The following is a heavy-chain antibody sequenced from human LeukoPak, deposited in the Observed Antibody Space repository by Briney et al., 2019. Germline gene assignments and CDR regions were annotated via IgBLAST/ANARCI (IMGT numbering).Heavy chain of an antibody. J-gene: IGHJ4*02. V-gene: IGHV4-59*01. CDR1: GDSISSYY. CDR2: IYYSGST. D-gene: IGHD6-19*01. CDR3: ARSYSSGPFDL. Sequence: SETLSLTCTVSGDSISSYYWNWIRQPPGKGLEWIRYIYYSGSTKYNASLKSRVTISLDTSNNQFSLKLRSMTAADTAVYYCARSYSSGPFDLWGQGTLVIASS.